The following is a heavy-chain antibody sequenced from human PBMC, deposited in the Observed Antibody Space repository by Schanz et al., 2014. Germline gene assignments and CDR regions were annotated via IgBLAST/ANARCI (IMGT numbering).Heavy chain of an antibody. J-gene: IGHJ4*02. V-gene: IGHV1-18*01. CDR1: GYTFTSYD. D-gene: IGHD6-19*01. Sequence: QVQLVQSGAEVKKPGASVRVSCKASGYTFTSYDFNWVRQAPGQGLEWMGWIGGSDGNTNFAQKFQGWVTMTRDTSISTAYMEVSRLKSDDTAVYYCARGGYSSGWYDRDIAHFDYWGQGTLVTVSS. CDR2: IGGSDGNT. CDR3: ARGGYSSGWYDRDIAHFDY.